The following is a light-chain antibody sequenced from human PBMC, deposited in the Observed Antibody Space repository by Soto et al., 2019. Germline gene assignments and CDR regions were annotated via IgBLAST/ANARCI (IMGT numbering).Light chain of an antibody. Sequence: EIVLTQSPGPLSLSPGERATLSCRASQSISRYLAWYQHKPGEAPRLLIYDASSTITGIPDRFSGSGSGTDFTLTISRLEPEDFAVYYCQHHGDSPLYTFGQGTKLEIK. CDR2: DAS. J-gene: IGKJ2*01. CDR1: QSISRY. V-gene: IGKV3-20*01. CDR3: QHHGDSPLYT.